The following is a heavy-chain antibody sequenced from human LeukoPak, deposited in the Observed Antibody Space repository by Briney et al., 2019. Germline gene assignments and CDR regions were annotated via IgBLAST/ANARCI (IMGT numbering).Heavy chain of an antibody. CDR2: ITTCGSTM. CDR3: ARRDFYDTTGYLFDY. CDR1: GFTLSTYE. D-gene: IGHD3-22*01. J-gene: IGHJ4*02. V-gene: IGHV3-48*03. Sequence: GGSLRLSCAASGFTLSTYEMNWVRQAPGKGLDWVSYITTCGSTMSYADSVKGRFTISRDNAKNSLYLQMNGLRAEDTAVYYCARRDFYDTTGYLFDYWGQGTLVTVSS.